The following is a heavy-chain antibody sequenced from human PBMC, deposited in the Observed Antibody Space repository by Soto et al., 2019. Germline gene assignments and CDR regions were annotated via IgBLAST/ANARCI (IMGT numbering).Heavy chain of an antibody. CDR2: ISSSSSTI. J-gene: IGHJ4*02. Sequence: EVQLVESGGGLVQPGGSLRLSCEASGFTFGSYSMNWVRQAPGKGLEWVSYISSSSSTIYYADSVEGRFTISRDNAKNSPYLQMNSLRAEDTAVYYCAKDGGYSYGPYDYWGQGTLVTVSS. V-gene: IGHV3-48*01. CDR3: AKDGGYSYGPYDY. D-gene: IGHD5-18*01. CDR1: GFTFGSYS.